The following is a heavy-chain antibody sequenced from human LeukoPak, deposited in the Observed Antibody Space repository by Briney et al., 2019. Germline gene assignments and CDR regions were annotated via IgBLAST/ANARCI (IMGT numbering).Heavy chain of an antibody. D-gene: IGHD2-2*01. Sequence: SETLSLTCTVSSGSISSYYWSWIRQPPGKGLEWIGYIYYSGSTNYNPSLKSRVTISVDTSKNQFSLKLSSVTAADTAVYYCAREEGFCSSTSCYGSAFDIWGQGTMVTVSS. J-gene: IGHJ3*02. V-gene: IGHV4-59*01. CDR3: AREEGFCSSTSCYGSAFDI. CDR2: IYYSGST. CDR1: SGSISSYY.